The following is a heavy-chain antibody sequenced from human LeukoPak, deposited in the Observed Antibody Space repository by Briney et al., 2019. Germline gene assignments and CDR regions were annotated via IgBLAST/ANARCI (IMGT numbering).Heavy chain of an antibody. D-gene: IGHD6-6*01. CDR3: ARGSNSAFDY. CDR1: GFTLSNYW. V-gene: IGHV3-7*04. Sequence: GGSLRLSCAASGFTLSNYWMNWARQAPGKGLKWVANIKQDGSEKYYVDSVKGRFTISRDNAKNSLYLQMNSLRAEDTAVYYCARGSNSAFDYRGQGTLVTVSS. CDR2: IKQDGSEK. J-gene: IGHJ4*02.